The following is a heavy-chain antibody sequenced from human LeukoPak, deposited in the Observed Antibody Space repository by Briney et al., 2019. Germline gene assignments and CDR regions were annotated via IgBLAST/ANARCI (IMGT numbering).Heavy chain of an antibody. Sequence: GGSLRLSCAASGFTITNYAMSWVRQGPGKGLEWVSGLSTSPRYADSVRGRFTVSRDHSTTTLYLQMNRLRAEDTAVYYCARGEVAVQYYFESWGQGTLVTVSS. CDR2: LSTSPR. V-gene: IGHV3-23*01. CDR1: GFTITNYA. CDR3: ARGEVAVQYYFES. D-gene: IGHD3-22*01. J-gene: IGHJ4*02.